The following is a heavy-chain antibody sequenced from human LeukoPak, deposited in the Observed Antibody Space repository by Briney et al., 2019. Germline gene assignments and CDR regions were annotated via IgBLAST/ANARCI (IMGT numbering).Heavy chain of an antibody. J-gene: IGHJ4*02. Sequence: SETLSLTCTVSGGSISSGNYYWTWIRQPPGKGVEWIGFIYFPGSHNYNPSLKSRVSMSVDPPKNQYSLRLRCVTAADTAVYYCARVVVVVVAATSLAQIFDYWGQGTLVTVSS. CDR3: ARVVVVVVAATSLAQIFDY. CDR2: IYFPGSH. D-gene: IGHD2-15*01. CDR1: GGSISSGNYY. V-gene: IGHV4-61*01.